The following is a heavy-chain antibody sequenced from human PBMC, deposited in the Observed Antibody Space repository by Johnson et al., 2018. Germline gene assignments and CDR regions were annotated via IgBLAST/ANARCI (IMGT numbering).Heavy chain of an antibody. CDR3: VKDERHDYGGNSVHGMDV. CDR2: ISWNSGSI. Sequence: EVRLLETGGGLVQPGRSLRLSCAASGFTFDDYAMHWVRQAPGKGLEWVSGISWNSGSIGYADYVKGRFTISRDNAKDSLYLQMNSLRAADTALYYCVKDERHDYGGNSVHGMDVWGQGTTVTVAS. V-gene: IGHV3-9*01. CDR1: GFTFDDYA. D-gene: IGHD4-23*01. J-gene: IGHJ6*02.